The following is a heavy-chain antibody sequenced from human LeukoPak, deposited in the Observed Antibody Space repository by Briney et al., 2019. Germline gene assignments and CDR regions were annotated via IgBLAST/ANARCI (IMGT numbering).Heavy chain of an antibody. V-gene: IGHV4-31*03. CDR3: ARGRSGYCSSTSCYYWFDP. Sequence: SETLSLTCTVSGGSISSGGYYWSWIRQHPGKGLEGIGYIYYSGSTNYNPSLKSRVTISVDTSKNQFSLKLSSVTAADTAVYYCARGRSGYCSSTSCYYWFDPWGQGTLVTVSS. CDR1: GGSISSGGYY. CDR2: IYYSGST. D-gene: IGHD2-2*01. J-gene: IGHJ5*02.